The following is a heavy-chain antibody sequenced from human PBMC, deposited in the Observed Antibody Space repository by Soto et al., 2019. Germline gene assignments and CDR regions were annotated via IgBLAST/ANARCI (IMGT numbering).Heavy chain of an antibody. V-gene: IGHV4-30-4*01. D-gene: IGHD3-22*01. CDR3: ASPKIAFYNWFDP. CDR2: IYHTGTT. CDR1: GGSFSSNNFY. J-gene: IGHJ5*02. Sequence: SETLSLTCTVSGGSFSSNNFYWSWIRQCPGKGLEWIGYIYHTGTTYYSPSLESRVTISLDTSKNQFSLKLSSVTAADTAVYYCASPKIAFYNWFDPWGQGTLVTVSS.